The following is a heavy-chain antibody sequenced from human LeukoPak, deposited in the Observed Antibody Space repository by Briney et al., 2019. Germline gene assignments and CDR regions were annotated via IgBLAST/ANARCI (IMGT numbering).Heavy chain of an antibody. CDR1: GYSISSGDF. D-gene: IGHD3-16*01. J-gene: IGHJ4*02. Sequence: PSETLSLTCTVSGYSISSGDFWGWIRQPPGQGPEWIGSIYHSGSTYYNPSLKSRVTISVDTPKNQFSLKLSSVTAADTAVYYCARLVRETTIGGRFDYWGQGTLVTVSS. V-gene: IGHV4-38-2*02. CDR3: ARLVRETTIGGRFDY. CDR2: IYHSGST.